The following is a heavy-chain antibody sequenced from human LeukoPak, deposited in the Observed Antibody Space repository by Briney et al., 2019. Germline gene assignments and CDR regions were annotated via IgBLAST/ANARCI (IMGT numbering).Heavy chain of an antibody. CDR3: ARDLFTGEQEDWFDP. D-gene: IGHD1/OR15-1a*01. J-gene: IGHJ5*02. CDR2: INPNSGGT. V-gene: IGHV1-2*02. Sequence: ASVKVSCKASGYTFTGYYMHWVRQAPGQGLEWMGWINPNSGGTNYAQKFQGRVTMTRDTSISTAYMELSRLRSDDSAVYYCARDLFTGEQEDWFDPWGQGTLVTVSS. CDR1: GYTFTGYY.